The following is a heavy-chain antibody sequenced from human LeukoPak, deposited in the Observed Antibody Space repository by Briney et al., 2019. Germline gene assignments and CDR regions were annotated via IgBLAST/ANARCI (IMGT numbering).Heavy chain of an antibody. Sequence: SAKASCKASGGTFSSYAVSWVRQAPGQGLEWMGGIIPIFGTANYAQKFQGRVTITADKSTSTAYMELSSLRSEDTAVYYCAIRPTTVTTFYFDYWGQGTLVTVSS. D-gene: IGHD4-17*01. CDR3: AIRPTTVTTFYFDY. CDR1: GGTFSSYA. CDR2: IIPIFGTA. V-gene: IGHV1-69*06. J-gene: IGHJ4*02.